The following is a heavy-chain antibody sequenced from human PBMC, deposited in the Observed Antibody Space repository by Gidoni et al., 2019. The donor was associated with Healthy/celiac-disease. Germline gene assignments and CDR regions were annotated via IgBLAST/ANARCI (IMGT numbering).Heavy chain of an antibody. CDR2: ISYHTVNK. D-gene: IGHD2-15*01. J-gene: IGHJ6*02. V-gene: IGHV3-30*03. CDR3: ARDVRHYSFYYGMDV. Sequence: LESGGDVVQPGTSLRLSCQASGFPFDSYSIHWVRLTPGKGLEWVAVISYHTVNKFYADSVTGRFTISRDNAKNTAYLDITGLRPDDTAKYFCARDVRHYSFYYGMDVWGLGTTVTVSS. CDR1: GFPFDSYS.